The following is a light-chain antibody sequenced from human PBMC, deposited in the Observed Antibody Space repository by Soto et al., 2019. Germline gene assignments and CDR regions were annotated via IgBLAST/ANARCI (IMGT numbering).Light chain of an antibody. J-gene: IGKJ1*01. CDR2: DAS. V-gene: IGKV3-20*01. Sequence: EIVLTQSPGTLSLSPGERATLSCRASQSVSSSHLAWFQQKPRQAPRLLIYDASSRTTGIPDRFSGSGSGTEFTLTISRLEPEDFAVYYCEQYDNSQWTFGQGTKVEIK. CDR3: EQYDNSQWT. CDR1: QSVSSSH.